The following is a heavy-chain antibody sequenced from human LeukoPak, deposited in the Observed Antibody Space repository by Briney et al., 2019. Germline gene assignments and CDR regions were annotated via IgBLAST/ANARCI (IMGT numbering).Heavy chain of an antibody. D-gene: IGHD1-26*01. V-gene: IGHV5-51*01. CDR3: ARPRVGATTAIDY. Sequence: GESLKISCKGSGYSFTSYRIGWVRQMPGKGLEWMGIIYPGDSDTRYSPSFQGQVTISADKSITTAYLQWSSLKASDTAMYFCARPRVGATTAIDYWGQGTLVTVSS. J-gene: IGHJ4*02. CDR1: GYSFTSYR. CDR2: IYPGDSDT.